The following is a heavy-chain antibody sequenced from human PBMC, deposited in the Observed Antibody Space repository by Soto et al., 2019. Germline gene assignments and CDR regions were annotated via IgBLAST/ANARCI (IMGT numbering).Heavy chain of an antibody. CDR3: ARVSRCSSTSCSGYFDL. CDR1: GFTFSSYG. V-gene: IGHV3-33*01. D-gene: IGHD2-2*01. Sequence: QVQLVESGGGVVQPGRSLRLSCAASGFTFSSYGMHWVRQAPGKGLEWVAVIWYDGSNKYYADSVKGRFTISRDNSKNTLYLQMNSLRAEDTAVYYCARVSRCSSTSCSGYFDLWGRGTLVTVSS. J-gene: IGHJ2*01. CDR2: IWYDGSNK.